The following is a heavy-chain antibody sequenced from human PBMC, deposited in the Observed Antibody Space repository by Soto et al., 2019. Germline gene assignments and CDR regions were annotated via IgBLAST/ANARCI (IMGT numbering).Heavy chain of an antibody. J-gene: IGHJ4*02. D-gene: IGHD3-3*01. CDR1: GFSFGSYA. CDR3: ARWSYLDY. Sequence: PGGSLRLSCAASGFSFGSYALSWVRQAPGKGLEWVSTISGSDGKTFYADAVKGRFSISRDTPQNTLYLQMNSLRADDTAIYYCARWSYLDYWGQGTRVTVSS. V-gene: IGHV3-23*01. CDR2: ISGSDGKT.